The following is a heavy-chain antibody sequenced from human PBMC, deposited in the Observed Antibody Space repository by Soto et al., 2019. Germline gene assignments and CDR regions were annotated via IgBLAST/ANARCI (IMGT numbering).Heavy chain of an antibody. CDR3: ARGSYDFWSGYYPTDFDY. CDR2: ISAYNGNT. D-gene: IGHD3-3*01. CDR1: GYSFSNYG. Sequence: ASVKVSCKASGYSFSNYGISWVRQAPGQGLEWMGWISAYNGNTNYAQKLQGRVTMTTDTSTSTGYMELRSLRSDDTAVYYCARGSYDFWSGYYPTDFDYWGQGTLVTVSS. J-gene: IGHJ4*02. V-gene: IGHV1-18*01.